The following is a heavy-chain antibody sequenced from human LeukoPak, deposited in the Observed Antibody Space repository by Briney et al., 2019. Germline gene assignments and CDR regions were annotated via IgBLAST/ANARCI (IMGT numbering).Heavy chain of an antibody. J-gene: IGHJ4*02. CDR3: TSGVGTLDY. CDR2: IQSTTDGGTP. CDR1: GLTFINAW. D-gene: IGHD1-14*01. Sequence: GSLRLSCAASGLTFINAWMTWVRQAPGKGLEWVGRIQSTTDGGTPDYATPVKGRFTISRDDSKNTLYLQMNSLKTEDTAVYYCTSGVGTLDYWGQGALVTVSS. V-gene: IGHV3-15*01.